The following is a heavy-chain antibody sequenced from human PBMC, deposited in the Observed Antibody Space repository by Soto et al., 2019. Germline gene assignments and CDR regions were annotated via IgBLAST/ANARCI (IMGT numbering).Heavy chain of an antibody. J-gene: IGHJ6*02. D-gene: IGHD5-18*01. Sequence: SETLSLTCSVSGGSISSSFWSWIRQPPGKELEWIGYISYSGSTTYNPSLKSRITLSVDTSKNQFSLRVASVTAADTAVYYCARGHRAMEYYYYYGMDVWGQGTTVTSP. CDR1: GGSISSSF. CDR3: ARGHRAMEYYYYYGMDV. V-gene: IGHV4-59*01. CDR2: ISYSGST.